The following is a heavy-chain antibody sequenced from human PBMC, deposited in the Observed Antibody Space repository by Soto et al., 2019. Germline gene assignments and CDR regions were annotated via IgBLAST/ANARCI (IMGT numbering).Heavy chain of an antibody. V-gene: IGHV3-23*01. CDR1: GFTFSSYA. J-gene: IGHJ5*02. D-gene: IGHD2-2*01. CDR3: AKDRARSSTSYNWFDP. CDR2: ISGSGGST. Sequence: EVQLLESGGGLVQPGGSLRLSCAASGFTFSSYAMSWVRQAPGKGLEWVSAISGSGGSTYYADSVKGRFTISRDNSKNTLDLQMNSLRAEDTAVYYCAKDRARSSTSYNWFDPWGQGTLVTVSS.